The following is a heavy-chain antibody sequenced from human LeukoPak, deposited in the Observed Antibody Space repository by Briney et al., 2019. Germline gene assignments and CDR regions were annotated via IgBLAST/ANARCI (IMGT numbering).Heavy chain of an antibody. CDR3: AKGVGSTGSYFDY. D-gene: IGHD1-26*01. V-gene: IGHV3-30*18. J-gene: IGHJ4*02. CDR1: GFTFSSYG. Sequence: PGGSLRLSCAASGFTFSSYGIHWVRQAPGKGLEWVAVISYDGSTIYYADSVKGRFTISRDNSKDTVYLQMNSLGGDDTAVYYCAKGVGSTGSYFDYWGQGTLVTVSS. CDR2: ISYDGSTI.